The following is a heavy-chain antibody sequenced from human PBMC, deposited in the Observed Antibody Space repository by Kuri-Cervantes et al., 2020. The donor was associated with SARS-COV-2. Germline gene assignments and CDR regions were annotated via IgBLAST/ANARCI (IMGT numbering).Heavy chain of an antibody. V-gene: IGHV4-4*07. Sequence: GSLRLSCTVSGGSISSYYWSWIRQPAGKGLEWIGRIYPSGSTNYNPSLKSRVTMSVDTSKNQLSLKLSSVTAADTAVYYCARTITGIEHIVVLIATYYYYSYMDVWGKGTTVTVSS. CDR1: GGSISSYY. CDR3: ARTITGIEHIVVLIATYYYYSYMDV. D-gene: IGHD2-21*01. CDR2: IYPSGST. J-gene: IGHJ6*03.